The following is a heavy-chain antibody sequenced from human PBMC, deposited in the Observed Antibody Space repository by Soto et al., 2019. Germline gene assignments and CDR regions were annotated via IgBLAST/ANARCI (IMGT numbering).Heavy chain of an antibody. D-gene: IGHD6-19*01. CDR2: ISAYNGST. CDR3: ARDAPGYSSGPAPPYYYYGMDV. V-gene: IGHV1-18*01. Sequence: ASVKVSCKASGYTFTSYGISWVRQAPGQGLEWMGWISAYNGSTNYAQKLQGRVTMTTDTSTSTAYMELRSLRSDDTAVYYCARDAPGYSSGPAPPYYYYGMDVWGQGTTVTVSS. J-gene: IGHJ6*02. CDR1: GYTFTSYG.